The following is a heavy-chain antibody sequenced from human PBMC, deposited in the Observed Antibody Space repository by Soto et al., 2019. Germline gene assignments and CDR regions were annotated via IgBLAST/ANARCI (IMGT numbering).Heavy chain of an antibody. Sequence: PSETLCLTCTVSGASINSGGYYWTWIRQHPGKGLEWIGYIYDSGTTYYNPSLKSRLTISTDTSKNQLSLKLSSVTAADTAVYFCARGEVRTTFRHWGQGTLVT. CDR2: IYDSGTT. D-gene: IGHD3-10*01. CDR3: ARGEVRTTFRH. V-gene: IGHV4-31*03. CDR1: GASINSGGYY. J-gene: IGHJ4*02.